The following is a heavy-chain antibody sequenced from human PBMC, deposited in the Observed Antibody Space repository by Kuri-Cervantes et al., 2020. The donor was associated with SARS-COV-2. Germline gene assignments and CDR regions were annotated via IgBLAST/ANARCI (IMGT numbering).Heavy chain of an antibody. D-gene: IGHD3-3*01. CDR2: IKSKTDGGTT. V-gene: IGHV3-15*01. J-gene: IGHJ4*02. CDR1: GFTFSSYA. Sequence: GESLKISCAASGFTFSSYAMSWVRQAPGKGLEWVGRIKSKTDGGTTDYAAPVKGRFTISRDDSKNTLYLQMNSLKTEDTAVYYCTTLWSAWSQGTLVTVSS. CDR3: TTLWSA.